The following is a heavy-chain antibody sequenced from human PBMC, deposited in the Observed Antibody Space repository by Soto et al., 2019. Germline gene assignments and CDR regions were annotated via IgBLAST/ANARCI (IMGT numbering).Heavy chain of an antibody. V-gene: IGHV3-23*01. CDR3: AKDPNSSGWSEFDY. D-gene: IGHD6-19*01. J-gene: IGHJ4*02. CDR1: GFTFSGYA. Sequence: GGSLRLSCAASGFTFSGYAMSWVRQAPGKGLEWVSAISGSGGSTYYADSVKGRFTISRDNSKNTLYLQMNSLRAEDTAVYYCAKDPNSSGWSEFDYWGQGTLVTVSS. CDR2: ISGSGGST.